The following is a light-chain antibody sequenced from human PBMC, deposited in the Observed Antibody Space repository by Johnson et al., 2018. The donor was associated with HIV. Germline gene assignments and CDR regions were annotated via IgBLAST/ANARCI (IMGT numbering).Light chain of an antibody. Sequence: QSVLTQPPSVSAAPGQKVTISCSGSSSNIGNNYVSWYRQLPGTAPKLLIYENNKRPSGIPDRFSGPKSGTSATLAITGLQTGDEADYYCGTWDSSLGTYVFGTGAKVTVL. V-gene: IGLV1-51*02. CDR1: SSNIGNNY. J-gene: IGLJ1*01. CDR2: ENN. CDR3: GTWDSSLGTYV.